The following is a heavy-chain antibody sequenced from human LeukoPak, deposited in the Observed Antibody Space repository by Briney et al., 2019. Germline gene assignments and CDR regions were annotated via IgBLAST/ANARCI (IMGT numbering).Heavy chain of an antibody. V-gene: IGHV1-2*02. CDR1: GYTFTGYY. D-gene: IGHD2-2*01. CDR2: INPNSGGT. CDR3: ARGEVVPAAMDHGGDY. J-gene: IGHJ4*02. Sequence: ASVKVSCKASGYTFTGYYMHWVRQAPGQGLGWMGWINPNSGGTNYAQKFQGRVTMTRDTSISTAYMELSRLRSDDTAVYYCARGEVVPAAMDHGGDYWGQGTLVTVSS.